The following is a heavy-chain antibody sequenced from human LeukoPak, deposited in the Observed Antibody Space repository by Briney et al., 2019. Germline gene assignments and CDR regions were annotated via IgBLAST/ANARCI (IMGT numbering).Heavy chain of an antibody. CDR1: GFTFSSHW. CDR3: ARDLEVQEYYYYGMDV. J-gene: IGHJ6*02. Sequence: AGGSLRLSCAASGFTFSSHWMHWVRQAPGKGRMWGSRINSDGSSTKYADSVKGRLTISRDNAKNTLYLQINSLRAEDTAVYYCARDLEVQEYYYYGMDVWGQGTTVTVS. V-gene: IGHV3-74*03. CDR2: INSDGSST.